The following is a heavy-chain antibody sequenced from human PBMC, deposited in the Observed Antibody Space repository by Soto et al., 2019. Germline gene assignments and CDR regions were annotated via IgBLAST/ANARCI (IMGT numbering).Heavy chain of an antibody. Sequence: TSETLSLTCTVSGGSINTHYWSWIRQPPGKRLEYIGYIYFSGSTNYNPSLKSRLTISLDTSKNQFSLQLRSVTAADTAVYYCARFWLWSYYTAPWEVDYWGQGTLVTVSS. CDR2: IYFSGST. V-gene: IGHV4-59*11. CDR3: ARFWLWSYYTAPWEVDY. CDR1: GGSINTHY. D-gene: IGHD3-10*01. J-gene: IGHJ4*02.